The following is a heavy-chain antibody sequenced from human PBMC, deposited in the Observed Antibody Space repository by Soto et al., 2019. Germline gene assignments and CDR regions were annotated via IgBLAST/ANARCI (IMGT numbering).Heavy chain of an antibody. Sequence: GASVKVSCKASGYTFTGYYMHWVRQAPGQGLEWMGWINPNSGGTNYAQKFQGWVTMTRGTSISTAYMELSRLRSDDTAVYYCAREKEKGNCSGGSCPGVAFDIWGQGTMVTVSS. J-gene: IGHJ3*02. V-gene: IGHV1-2*04. D-gene: IGHD2-15*01. CDR2: INPNSGGT. CDR3: AREKEKGNCSGGSCPGVAFDI. CDR1: GYTFTGYY.